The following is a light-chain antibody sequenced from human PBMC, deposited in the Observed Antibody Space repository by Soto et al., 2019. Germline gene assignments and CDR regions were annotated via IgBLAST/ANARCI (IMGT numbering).Light chain of an antibody. CDR3: HQYGTSPQT. CDR2: AAS. CDR1: QSVTSSY. J-gene: IGKJ1*01. Sequence: EIVLTPSPGTLSLSPGERATLSCRASQSVTSSYLAWYQQKPGQAPRLLIYAASSRASAIPDRFSGSGSGTDFTLTISRLEPEDFAVYYCHQYGTSPQTFGQGTKVDI. V-gene: IGKV3-20*01.